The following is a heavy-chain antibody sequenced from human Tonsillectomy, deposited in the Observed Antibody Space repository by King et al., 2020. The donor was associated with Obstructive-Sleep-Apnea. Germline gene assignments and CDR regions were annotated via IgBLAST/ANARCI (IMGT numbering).Heavy chain of an antibody. Sequence: VQLQESGPGLVKPSETLSLTCIVSGASISSDYWSWIRQPPGKGLEWIGYIHSSGVTDFNRSLRSRVTISIDTSKNQFSLRLSSVTAADTAVYYCARHTDRYSGTYFEDYWGQGTLVAVSS. CDR3: ARHTDRYSGTYFEDY. V-gene: IGHV4-59*08. CDR1: GASISSDY. D-gene: IGHD1-26*01. J-gene: IGHJ4*02. CDR2: IHSSGVT.